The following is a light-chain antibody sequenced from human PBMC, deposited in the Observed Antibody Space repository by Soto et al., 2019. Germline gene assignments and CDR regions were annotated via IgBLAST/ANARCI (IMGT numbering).Light chain of an antibody. V-gene: IGLV2-14*01. Sequence: QSFLTQPASVSGSPGQSITISCTGTSSDVGGYNYVSWYQQHPGKAPKLMIYAVTDRPSGVSSRFSGSKSGNTASLTISGLQAEDEADYYCSSYTSSSTLFGPGTKVTVL. CDR3: SSYTSSSTL. CDR1: SSDVGGYNY. J-gene: IGLJ1*01. CDR2: AVT.